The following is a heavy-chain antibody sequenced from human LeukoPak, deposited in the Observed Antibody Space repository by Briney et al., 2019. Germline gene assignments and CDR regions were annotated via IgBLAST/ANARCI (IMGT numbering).Heavy chain of an antibody. CDR2: ISTKNGYT. CDR1: GYTFTDYL. CDR3: ARGLEWLTRRHTWFDP. V-gene: IGHV1-18*01. J-gene: IGHJ5*02. Sequence: ASVKVSCKASGYTFTDYLINWVRQAPGQGLEWVGSISTKNGYTKLAQKFQGRVAMTKDTSANTIYMDLKSLTFDDTAVYYCARGLEWLTRRHTWFDPWGQGTLVTVSS. D-gene: IGHD3-3*01.